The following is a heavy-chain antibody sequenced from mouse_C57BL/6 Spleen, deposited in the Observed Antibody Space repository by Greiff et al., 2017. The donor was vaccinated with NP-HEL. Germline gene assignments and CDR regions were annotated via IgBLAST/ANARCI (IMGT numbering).Heavy chain of an antibody. V-gene: IGHV1-72*01. CDR3: ATGYGYDGLYFDY. CDR1: GYTFTSYW. Sequence: VPLQQPGAELVKPGASVKLSCKASGYTFTSYWMHWVKQRPGRGLEWIGRIDPNSGGTKYNEKFKSKATLTVDKPSSTAYMQLSSLTSEDSAVYYGATGYGYDGLYFDYWGQGTTLTVSS. CDR2: IDPNSGGT. J-gene: IGHJ2*01. D-gene: IGHD2-2*01.